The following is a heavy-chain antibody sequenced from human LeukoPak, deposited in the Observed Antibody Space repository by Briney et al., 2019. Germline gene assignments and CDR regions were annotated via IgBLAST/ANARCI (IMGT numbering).Heavy chain of an antibody. CDR3: ASWGAGGNS. CDR2: INPDGSGK. J-gene: IGHJ4*02. V-gene: IGHV3-7*01. CDR1: GFSLSTYW. Sequence: GGSLRLSCEASGFSLSTYWMNWARQVPGKGLDWVANINPDGSGKRYVDSVKGRFTIARDNAVNSLSLQMNSLKPEDTAVYYCASWGAGGNSWGQGTLVTVSS. D-gene: IGHD3-16*01.